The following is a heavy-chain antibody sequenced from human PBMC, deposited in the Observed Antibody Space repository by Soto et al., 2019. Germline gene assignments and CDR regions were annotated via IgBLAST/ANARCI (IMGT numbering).Heavy chain of an antibody. J-gene: IGHJ4*02. CDR1: GFTFSSYG. Sequence: QVQLVESGGGVVQPGRSLRLSCAASGFTFSSYGMHWVRQAPGKGLEWVAVISYDGSNKYYADSVKGRFTISRDNSKNTLYLQMNSLRAEDTAVYYCAKGVGRYGQSSLLDYWGQGTLVTVSS. CDR2: ISYDGSNK. V-gene: IGHV3-30*18. CDR3: AKGVGRYGQSSLLDY. D-gene: IGHD4-17*01.